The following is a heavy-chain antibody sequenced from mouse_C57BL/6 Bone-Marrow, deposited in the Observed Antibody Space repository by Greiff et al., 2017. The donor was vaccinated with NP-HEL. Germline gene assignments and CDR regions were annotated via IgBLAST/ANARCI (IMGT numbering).Heavy chain of an antibody. V-gene: IGHV10-1*01. CDR3: VREGTTVVPHWYFDV. D-gene: IGHD1-1*01. CDR1: GFSFNTYA. J-gene: IGHJ1*03. CDR2: IRSKSNNYAT. Sequence: EVQLVESGGGLVQPKGSLKLSCAASGFSFNTYAMNWVRQAPGKGLEWVARIRSKSNNYATYYADSVKDRFTISRDDSESMLYLQMNNLKTEDTAMYYCVREGTTVVPHWYFDVWGTGTTVTVSS.